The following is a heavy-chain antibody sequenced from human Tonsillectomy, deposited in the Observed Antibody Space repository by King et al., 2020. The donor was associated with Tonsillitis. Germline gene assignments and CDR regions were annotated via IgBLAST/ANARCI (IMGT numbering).Heavy chain of an antibody. V-gene: IGHV3-30*02. CDR2: IRYDGSDK. CDR1: EFTFSNFG. Sequence: VQLVQSGGGVVQPGGSLRLSCAASEFTFSNFGMHWVRQAPGKGLEWVAFIRYDGSDKYYADSVKGRLTISRENSQNTLYLQMNSLKAEETAVYYCAKGVTTPVYFDYWGQGTLVTVSS. CDR3: AKGVTTPVYFDY. D-gene: IGHD4-17*01. J-gene: IGHJ4*02.